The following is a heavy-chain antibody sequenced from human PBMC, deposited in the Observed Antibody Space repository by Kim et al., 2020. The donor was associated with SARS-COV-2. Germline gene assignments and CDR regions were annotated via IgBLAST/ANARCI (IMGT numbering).Heavy chain of an antibody. CDR2: IYYSGST. CDR3: ARQYQGLRYFDWLFPLDAFDI. CDR1: GGSISSYY. V-gene: IGHV4-59*08. Sequence: SETLSLTCTVSGGSISSYYWSWIRQPPGKGLEWIGYIYYSGSTNYNPSLKSRVTISVDTSKNQFSLKLSSVTAADTAVYYCARQYQGLRYFDWLFPLDAFDIWGQGTVVTVSS. D-gene: IGHD3-9*01. J-gene: IGHJ3*02.